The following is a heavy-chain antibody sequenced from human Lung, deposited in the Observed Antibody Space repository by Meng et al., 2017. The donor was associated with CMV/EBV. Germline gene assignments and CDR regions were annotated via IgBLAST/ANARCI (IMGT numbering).Heavy chain of an antibody. Sequence: QFILVGSDTRLVKPRKPLTLTCTFSGFSLSTSGVGVGWIRQSIDKALEWLALIYWDDDKSYSPSMKSRLTITKDTSKNPVVLTMTNMDTVETATYYCAHESSGTNFDYWGQGNLVTVSS. J-gene: IGHJ4*02. CDR1: GFSLSTSGVG. CDR2: IYWDDDK. V-gene: IGHV2-5*02. CDR3: AHESSGTNFDY. D-gene: IGHD3-22*01.